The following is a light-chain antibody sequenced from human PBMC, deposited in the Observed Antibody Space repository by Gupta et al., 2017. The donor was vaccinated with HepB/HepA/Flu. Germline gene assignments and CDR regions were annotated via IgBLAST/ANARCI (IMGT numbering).Light chain of an antibody. V-gene: IGKV4-1*01. J-gene: IGKJ1*01. CDR1: RTVFYSSNNKNY. Sequence: DNVMTQSPDFLTVSLGERATINCKSSRTVFYSSNNKNYVAWYQQKAGQPPKLLIYWASTRESGVPERFSGSGSGTDFTLTISSLQAEDVAVYYCQQYYSAPRTFGQGTKVEI. CDR3: QQYYSAPRT. CDR2: WAS.